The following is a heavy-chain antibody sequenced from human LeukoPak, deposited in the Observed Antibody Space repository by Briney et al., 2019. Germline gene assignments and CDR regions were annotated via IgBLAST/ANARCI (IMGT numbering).Heavy chain of an antibody. CDR1: GGSISSGSYY. Sequence: KPSETLSLTCTVSGGSISSGSYYWSWIRQPAGKGLEWIGRIYTSGSTNYNPSLKSRITISVYTSKNQFSLKLSSVTAADTAVYYCARDSHYSNYYDYWGQGTLVTVSS. J-gene: IGHJ4*02. CDR3: ARDSHYSNYYDY. CDR2: IYTSGST. V-gene: IGHV4-61*02. D-gene: IGHD4-11*01.